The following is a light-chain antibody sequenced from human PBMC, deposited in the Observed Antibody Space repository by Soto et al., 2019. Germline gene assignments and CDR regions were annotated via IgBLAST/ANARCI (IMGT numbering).Light chain of an antibody. CDR3: QQSYTTPF. Sequence: DIQMTQSPSSLSASIGDRVTITCRASQSISSYLNWYQQKPGKAPKLLIYAASNLQSGVPSRFTGSGSGTDFTLTISSLQPEDFATYYCQQSYTTPFFGPGTKVDIK. V-gene: IGKV1-39*01. CDR1: QSISSY. J-gene: IGKJ3*01. CDR2: AAS.